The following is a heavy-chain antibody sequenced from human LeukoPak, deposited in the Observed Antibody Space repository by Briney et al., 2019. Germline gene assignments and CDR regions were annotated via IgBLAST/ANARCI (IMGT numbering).Heavy chain of an antibody. CDR2: IKQDGSEK. Sequence: GGSLRLSCAASGFTFSSYWMSWVRQAPGKGLEWVANIKQDGSEKYYVDSVKGRFTISRDNAKNSLYLQMNSLRAEDTAVYYCARDRVRFLENWFDPWGQGTLVTVSS. J-gene: IGHJ5*02. D-gene: IGHD3-3*01. V-gene: IGHV3-7*01. CDR1: GFTFSSYW. CDR3: ARDRVRFLENWFDP.